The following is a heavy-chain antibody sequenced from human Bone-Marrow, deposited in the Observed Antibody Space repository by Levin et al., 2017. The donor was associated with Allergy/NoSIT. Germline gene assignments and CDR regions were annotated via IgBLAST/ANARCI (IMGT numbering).Heavy chain of an antibody. D-gene: IGHD3-3*01. CDR1: GFNVSRNY. CDR3: ARPQVNREPYYASTENDAFDL. J-gene: IGHJ3*01. Sequence: PGGSLRLSCAGSGFNVSRNYMTWVRQAPGKGLEWVSVIYSDGNTYYIDSVKGRFTVSRDESRNTLFLQMNGLRVEDTALYYCARPQVNREPYYASTENDAFDLWGQGTMVTVSS. V-gene: IGHV3-53*01. CDR2: IYSDGNT.